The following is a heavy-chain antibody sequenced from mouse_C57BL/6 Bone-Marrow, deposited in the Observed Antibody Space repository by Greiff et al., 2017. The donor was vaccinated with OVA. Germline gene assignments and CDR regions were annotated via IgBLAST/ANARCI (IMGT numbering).Heavy chain of an antibody. D-gene: IGHD1-1*01. CDR3: ASSLITTVVPTGYFDV. Sequence: PIQGLEWIGNIDPSDSETHYNQKFKDKATLTVDKSSSTAYMQLSSLTSEDSAVYYCASSLITTVVPTGYFDVWGTGTTVTVSS. CDR2: IDPSDSET. J-gene: IGHJ1*03. V-gene: IGHV1-52*01.